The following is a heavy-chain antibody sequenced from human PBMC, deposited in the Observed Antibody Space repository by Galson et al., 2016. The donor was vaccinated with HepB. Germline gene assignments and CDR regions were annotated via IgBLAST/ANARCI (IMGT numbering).Heavy chain of an antibody. D-gene: IGHD5-24*01. Sequence: SLRLSCAASGFTFSSYTMAWVRQAPGKGLEWVSSIASGSAYMYYTDSLKGRFTISRDNAKNSLFLQMNSLRAADTAVYYCTRDLGYNWYFDLWGRGTLVTVSS. J-gene: IGHJ2*01. V-gene: IGHV3-21*01. CDR3: TRDLGYNWYFDL. CDR2: IASGSAYM. CDR1: GFTFSSYT.